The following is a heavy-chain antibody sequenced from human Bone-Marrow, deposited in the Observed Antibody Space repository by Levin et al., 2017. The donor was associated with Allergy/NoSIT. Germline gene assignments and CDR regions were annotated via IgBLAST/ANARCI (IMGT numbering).Heavy chain of an antibody. Sequence: GGSLRLSCVTSGFNFRVYTMTWVRQVPGKGLEWVSSITSDSTDKHYADSVKGRFAISREDAQTSVFLQMNSLKVEDTAVYYCARDRGATGRGSTWGRGTLVIVSS. CDR1: GFNFRVYT. J-gene: IGHJ5*02. CDR2: ITSDSTDK. CDR3: ARDRGATGRGST. V-gene: IGHV3-21*01. D-gene: IGHD1-26*01.